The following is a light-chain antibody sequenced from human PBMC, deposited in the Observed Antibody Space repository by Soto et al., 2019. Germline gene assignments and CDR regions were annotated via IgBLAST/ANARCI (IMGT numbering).Light chain of an antibody. CDR1: QSISSW. CDR3: QQYNSYPYT. CDR2: KAS. Sequence: DIQMTQSPSTLSASVGDRVTITCRASQSISSWLAWYQQKPGKAPKLLIYKASSLESGVPSRFSGSGSGTEFPLTISRLQPDDFATYYCQQYNSYPYTFGPGTRLEIK. J-gene: IGKJ5*01. V-gene: IGKV1-5*03.